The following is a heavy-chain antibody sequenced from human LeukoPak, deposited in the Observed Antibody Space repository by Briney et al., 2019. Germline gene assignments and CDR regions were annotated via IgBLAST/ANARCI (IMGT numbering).Heavy chain of an antibody. D-gene: IGHD3-9*01. V-gene: IGHV1-69*06. J-gene: IGHJ5*02. Sequence: GASVKVSCKASGGTFSSYAISWVRQAPGQGLEWMGGIIPIFGTANYAQKFQGRVTITADKSTSTAYMELSSLGSEDTAVYYCARDQSDDILTGYQETGFDPWGQGTLVTVSS. CDR3: ARDQSDDILTGYQETGFDP. CDR1: GGTFSSYA. CDR2: IIPIFGTA.